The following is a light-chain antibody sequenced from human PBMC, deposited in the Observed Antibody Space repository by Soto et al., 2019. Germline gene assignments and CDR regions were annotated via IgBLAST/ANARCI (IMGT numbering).Light chain of an antibody. Sequence: EIVLTQSPATLPLSPGERATLACRASQSVSSYLAWYQQKPGQAPRLLIYDASNRATGIPARFSGSGSGTDFTLTISSLEPEDFAVYYCQQRSNWPPSFGQATRLEIK. CDR1: QSVSSY. J-gene: IGKJ5*01. V-gene: IGKV3-11*01. CDR2: DAS. CDR3: QQRSNWPPS.